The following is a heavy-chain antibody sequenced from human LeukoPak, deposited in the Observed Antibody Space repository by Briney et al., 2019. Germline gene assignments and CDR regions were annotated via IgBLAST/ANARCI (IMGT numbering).Heavy chain of an antibody. CDR1: GCTFSSYA. J-gene: IGHJ4*02. CDR2: IWSDGSNK. V-gene: IGHV3-33*01. CDR3: ARDGGYGDYTGYFDY. D-gene: IGHD4-17*01. Sequence: GGSLRLSCAASGCTFSSYAMHWVRQAPGKGQEWVAVIWSDGSNKYYADSVKGRFTFSRDNSKNTLFLQMNSLRAEDTAVYYCARDGGYGDYTGYFDYWGQGTLVTVST.